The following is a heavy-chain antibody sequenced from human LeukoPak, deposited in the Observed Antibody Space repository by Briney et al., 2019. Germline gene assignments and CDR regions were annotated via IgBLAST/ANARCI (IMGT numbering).Heavy chain of an antibody. CDR3: AKDMISGSYYSALDY. D-gene: IGHD1-26*01. J-gene: IGHJ4*02. Sequence: GGSLRLSCAASGFTFDDYAMHWVRQAPGKGLEWVSGISWNSGSIGYADSVKDRFTISRDNAKNSLYLQMNSLRAEDTALYYCAKDMISGSYYSALDYWGQGTLVTVSS. CDR2: ISWNSGSI. V-gene: IGHV3-9*01. CDR1: GFTFDDYA.